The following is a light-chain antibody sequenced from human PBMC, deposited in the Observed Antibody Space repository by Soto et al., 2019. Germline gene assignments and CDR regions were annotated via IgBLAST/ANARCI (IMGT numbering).Light chain of an antibody. CDR1: QDITNY. J-gene: IGKJ2*02. V-gene: IGKV1-33*01. CDR3: QQFDSVPCT. CDR2: DAS. Sequence: IQMTQSPSSLSASVGDRVTITCQASQDITNYLIWYQQKPGKAPKLLIYDASSLGTGVSSRFSGSGSRTHFTLTISSLQPEDIATYYCQQFDSVPCTFGQGTKLEMK.